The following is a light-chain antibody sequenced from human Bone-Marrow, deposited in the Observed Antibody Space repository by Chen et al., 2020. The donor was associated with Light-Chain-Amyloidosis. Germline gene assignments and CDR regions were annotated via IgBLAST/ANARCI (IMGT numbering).Light chain of an antibody. J-gene: IGLJ3*02. Sequence: SYVLTQPSSVSVAPGQTATNAGGGKHIGSTSVHWYQQPPGQAPLLVVYDDSDRPSGIPERLAGSNSGNTATLTISRVEAGDEADYYCQVWDRSSDRPVFGGGTKLTVL. CDR1: HIGSTS. V-gene: IGLV3-21*02. CDR3: QVWDRSSDRPV. CDR2: DDS.